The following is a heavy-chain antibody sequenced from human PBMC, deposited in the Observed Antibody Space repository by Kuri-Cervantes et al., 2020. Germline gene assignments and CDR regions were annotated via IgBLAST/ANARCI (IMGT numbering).Heavy chain of an antibody. J-gene: IGHJ4*02. CDR2: ISSSSSTI. CDR1: GFTFSSYS. D-gene: IGHD6-19*01. Sequence: GGSLRLSCAASGFTFSSYSMNWVRQAPGKGLEWVSYISSSSSTIYYADSVKGRFTISRDNSKNTLYLQMNSLRAEDTAVYYCARDNGLALDYWGQGTLVTVSS. V-gene: IGHV3-48*01. CDR3: ARDNGLALDY.